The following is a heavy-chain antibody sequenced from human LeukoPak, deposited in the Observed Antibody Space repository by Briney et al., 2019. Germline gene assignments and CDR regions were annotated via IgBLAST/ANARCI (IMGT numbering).Heavy chain of an antibody. CDR2: ISYDGSNK. D-gene: IGHD3-10*01. J-gene: IGHJ4*02. CDR3: AKAMRGARFVDY. Sequence: GGSLRLSCAASGFTFSSYGMHWVRQAPGKGLEWVAVISYDGSNKYYADSVKGRFTISRDNSKNTLYLQMNSLRAEDTAAYYCAKAMRGARFVDYWGQGTLVTVSS. CDR1: GFTFSSYG. V-gene: IGHV3-30*18.